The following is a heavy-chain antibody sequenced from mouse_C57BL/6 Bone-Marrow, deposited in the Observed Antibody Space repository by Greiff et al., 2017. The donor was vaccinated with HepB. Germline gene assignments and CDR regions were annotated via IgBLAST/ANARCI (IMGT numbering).Heavy chain of an antibody. V-gene: IGHV1-77*01. CDR1: GYTFTDYY. D-gene: IGHD1-1*01. CDR2: IGPGSGST. CDR3: ARGPYYYGSSSYAMDY. J-gene: IGHJ4*01. Sequence: QVQLQQSGAELVKPGASVKISCKASGYTFTDYYINWVKQRPGQGLEWIGKIGPGSGSTYYNEKFKGKATLTADKSSSTAYMQLSSLTSEDSAVYFCARGPYYYGSSSYAMDYWGQGTSVTVSS.